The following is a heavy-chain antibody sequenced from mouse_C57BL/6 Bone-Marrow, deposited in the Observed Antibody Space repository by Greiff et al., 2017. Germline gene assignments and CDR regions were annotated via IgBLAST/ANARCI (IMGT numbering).Heavy chain of an antibody. V-gene: IGHV5-16*01. CDR3: ARVWLRPYYFDY. CDR2: INYDGSST. D-gene: IGHD2-2*01. CDR1: GFTFSDYY. J-gene: IGHJ2*01. Sequence: EVKVVESEGGLVQPGSSMKLSCTASGFTFSDYYMAWVRQVPEKGLEWVANINYDGSSTYYLDSLKSRFIISRDNAKNILYLQMSSLKSEDTATYYCARVWLRPYYFDYWGQGTTLTVSS.